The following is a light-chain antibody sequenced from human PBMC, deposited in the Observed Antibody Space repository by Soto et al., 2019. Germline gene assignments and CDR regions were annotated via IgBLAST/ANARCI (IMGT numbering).Light chain of an antibody. CDR2: CAS. V-gene: IGKV3-15*01. J-gene: IGKJ4*01. CDR1: QSVSSN. CDR3: QQYNNLTLFT. Sequence: EIVMTQSPATLSVSPGERATLSCRASQSVSSNFAWYQQKPGQAPRLLIYCASTMATGIPARFSGSGSGTEFTLTISSLQSEDFAVYYCQQYNNLTLFTFGGGAKVEIK.